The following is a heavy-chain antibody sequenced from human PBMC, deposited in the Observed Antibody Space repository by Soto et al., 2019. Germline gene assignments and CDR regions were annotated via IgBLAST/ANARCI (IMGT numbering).Heavy chain of an antibody. J-gene: IGHJ4*02. CDR3: AKIYAWNEWQGGSDY. CDR2: INPNTGVT. V-gene: IGHV1-2*02. D-gene: IGHD3-16*01. Sequence: QVHLEQSGAEVKKAGASVKISCKASGYSFAAYYINWVRQVSGQGLEWMGWINPNTGVTDYAQKFQGRVTLTRDTSIKTAYLELTSLRSDATAVYYCAKIYAWNEWQGGSDYWGQGTLLTVSS. CDR1: GYSFAAYY.